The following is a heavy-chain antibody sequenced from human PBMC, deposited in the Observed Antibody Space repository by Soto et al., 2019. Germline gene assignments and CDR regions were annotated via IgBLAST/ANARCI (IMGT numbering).Heavy chain of an antibody. D-gene: IGHD3-22*01. CDR3: AIGLIGRVVITTVYFDY. Sequence: PSETLSLTCAVSGGSISSGGYSWSWIRQPPGKGLEWLGYIYHSGSTYYNPSLKSRVTISVDRSKNQFSLKLSSVTAADTAVYYCAIGLIGRVVITTVYFDYSGQGTLVTVSS. CDR2: IYHSGST. J-gene: IGHJ4*02. CDR1: GGSISSGGYS. V-gene: IGHV4-30-2*01.